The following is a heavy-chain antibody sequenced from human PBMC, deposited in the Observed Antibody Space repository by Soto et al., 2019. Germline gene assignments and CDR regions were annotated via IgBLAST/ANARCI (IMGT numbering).Heavy chain of an antibody. J-gene: IGHJ4*02. CDR1: GFTFRSDA. V-gene: IGHV3-23*01. D-gene: IGHD5-12*01. CDR3: VKSPRSGYEAPWDY. Sequence: GGSLRLSCAVTGFTFRSDAMNWVRQTPGKGLEWVSAISGSGDETYYADSVKGRFAISRDNSKSTLYLQLNSLRADDTAVYYCVKSPRSGYEAPWDYWGQGTQVTVSS. CDR2: ISGSGDET.